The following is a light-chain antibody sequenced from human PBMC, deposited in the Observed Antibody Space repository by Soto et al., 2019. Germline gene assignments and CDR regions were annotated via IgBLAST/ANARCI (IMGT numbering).Light chain of an antibody. J-gene: IGKJ5*01. V-gene: IGKV1-39*01. CDR2: AAS. CDR1: ESIARH. CDR3: QQSYSALSIT. Sequence: DIQMTQSLSSLSASVGDRVTITCRASESIARHLNWYQQKPGKAPKLLIYAASSLQNGVPSRFRGGGSGTDFTLTISNLQPKDFATYYCQQSYSALSITFGQGTRLEIK.